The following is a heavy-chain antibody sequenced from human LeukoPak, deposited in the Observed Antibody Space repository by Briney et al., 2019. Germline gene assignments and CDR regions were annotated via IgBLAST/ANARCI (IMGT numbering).Heavy chain of an antibody. CDR2: INPNSGGT. CDR3: ARAAVAGTWFDY. D-gene: IGHD6-19*01. Sequence: ASVRVSCKASGYTFTGYYMHWVRQAPGQGLEWMGWINPNSGGTNYAQKLQGWVTMTRDTSISTAYMELSRLRSDDTAVYYCARAAVAGTWFDYWGQGTLVTVSS. J-gene: IGHJ4*02. CDR1: GYTFTGYY. V-gene: IGHV1-2*04.